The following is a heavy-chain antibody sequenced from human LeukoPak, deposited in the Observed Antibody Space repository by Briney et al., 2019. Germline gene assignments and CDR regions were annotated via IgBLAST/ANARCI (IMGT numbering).Heavy chain of an antibody. CDR2: ISSNGGST. D-gene: IGHD2-2*01. CDR1: GFTFSSYA. V-gene: IGHV3-64*01. CDR3: ARGWDAVVPAAIAAAAGFAY. Sequence: GGSLRLSCAASGFTFSSYAMHWVRQAPGKGLEYVSAISSNGGSTYYANSVKGRFTTSRDNSKNTLYLQMGSLRAEDMAVYYCARGWDAVVPAAIAAAAGFAYWGQGTLVTISS. J-gene: IGHJ4*02.